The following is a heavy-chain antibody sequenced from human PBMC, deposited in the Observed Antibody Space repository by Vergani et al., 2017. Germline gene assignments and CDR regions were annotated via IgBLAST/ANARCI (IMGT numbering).Heavy chain of an antibody. CDR2: IWYDGSNK. Sequence: QVQLVESGGGVVQPGRSLRLSCAASGFTFSSYGMHWVRQAPGKGLEWVAVIWYDGSNKYYADSVKGRFTISRDNSKDTLYLQMNSLRAEDTAVYYCAKGYCTNSICREKVDAWGQGTLVTVSS. V-gene: IGHV3-33*06. D-gene: IGHD2-8*01. CDR1: GFTFSSYG. J-gene: IGHJ5*02. CDR3: AKGYCTNSICREKVDA.